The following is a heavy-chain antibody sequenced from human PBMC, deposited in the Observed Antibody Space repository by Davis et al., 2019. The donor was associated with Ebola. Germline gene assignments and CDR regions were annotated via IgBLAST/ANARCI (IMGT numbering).Heavy chain of an antibody. CDR1: GFTFSTYS. J-gene: IGHJ5*02. V-gene: IGHV3-48*02. CDR2: ISGSSSTI. D-gene: IGHD1-26*01. CDR3: ATGRFDP. Sequence: GESLKISCAASGFTFSTYSMNWVRQAPGEGLEWVSYISGSSSTIYYADSVKGRFTISRDNAKNSLYLQMNSLRDEDTAVYYCATGRFDPWGQGTLVTVSS.